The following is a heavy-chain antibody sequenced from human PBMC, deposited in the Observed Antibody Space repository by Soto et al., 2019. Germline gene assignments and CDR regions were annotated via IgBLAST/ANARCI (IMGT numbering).Heavy chain of an antibody. J-gene: IGHJ5*02. CDR3: ARIPSSSWYYSWFDP. Sequence: QVTLKESGPVLVKPTETLTLTCTVSGFSLSNARMGVSGIRQPPGKALEWLAHSFSNDEKSYSTSLKSRLTISKDTSKRQVDFTMTNMDPVDTATYYCARIPSSSWYYSWFDPWGQGTLVSVS. CDR1: GFSLSNARMG. V-gene: IGHV2-26*01. CDR2: SFSNDEK. D-gene: IGHD6-13*01.